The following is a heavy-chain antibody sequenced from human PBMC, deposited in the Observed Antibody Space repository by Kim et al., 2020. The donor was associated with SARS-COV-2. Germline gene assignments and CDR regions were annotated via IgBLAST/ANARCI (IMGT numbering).Heavy chain of an antibody. CDR1: GGSISSSSYY. J-gene: IGHJ6*02. Sequence: SETLSLTCTVSGGSISSSSYYWGWIRQPPGKGLEWIGSIYYSGSTYYNPSLKSRVTISVDTSKNQFSLKLSSVTAADTAVYYCAITLANWGWYYYGMDVWGQGTTVTVSS. D-gene: IGHD7-27*01. CDR2: IYYSGST. CDR3: AITLANWGWYYYGMDV. V-gene: IGHV4-39*07.